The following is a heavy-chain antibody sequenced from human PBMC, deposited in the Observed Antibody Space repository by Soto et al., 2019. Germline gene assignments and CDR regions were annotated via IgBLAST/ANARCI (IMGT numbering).Heavy chain of an antibody. CDR2: ISGSGGST. CDR3: AKDPRYFDWGLSRYNWFDP. V-gene: IGHV3-23*01. D-gene: IGHD3-9*01. J-gene: IGHJ5*02. Sequence: HPGGSLRLSCAASGFTFSSYAMSWVRQAPGKGLEWVSAISGSGGSTYYADSVKGRFTISRDNSKNTLYLQMNSLRAEDTAVYYCAKDPRYFDWGLSRYNWFDPWGQGTLVTVSS. CDR1: GFTFSSYA.